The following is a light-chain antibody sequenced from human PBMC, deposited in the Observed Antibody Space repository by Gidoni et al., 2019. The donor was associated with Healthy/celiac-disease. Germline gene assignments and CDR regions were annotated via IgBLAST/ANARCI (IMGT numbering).Light chain of an antibody. Sequence: EIVLPQSPGTLSLSPGERATLSCRASQIVSSSYLAWYQQKPGQAPRLLIYGASSRATGLPDRFSGSGSGADFTLTISRLEPEDFAVYYCQQDGSSPRTFGQGTKVEIK. J-gene: IGKJ1*01. CDR1: QIVSSSY. CDR3: QQDGSSPRT. V-gene: IGKV3-20*01. CDR2: GAS.